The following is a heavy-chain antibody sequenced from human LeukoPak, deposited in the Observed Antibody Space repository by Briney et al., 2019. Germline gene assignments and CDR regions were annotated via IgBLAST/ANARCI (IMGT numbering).Heavy chain of an antibody. J-gene: IGHJ4*02. D-gene: IGHD3-10*01. CDR1: GFTLSSHD. V-gene: IGHV3-30*02. CDR3: AKGRAGMVRGVCDY. CDR2: IRNDGSIR. Sequence: GGSLRLSCAASGFTLSSHDMYWVRQAPGKGLEWVAFIRNDGSIRYYADSLKGRFTISRDNSKNTLYLQMSSLRVDDTAVYYCAKGRAGMVRGVCDYWGQGTLVTVSS.